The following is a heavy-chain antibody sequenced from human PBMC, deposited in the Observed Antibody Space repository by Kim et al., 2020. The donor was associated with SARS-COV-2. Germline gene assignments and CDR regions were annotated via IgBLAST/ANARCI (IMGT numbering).Heavy chain of an antibody. CDR1: GGSISSSSYY. D-gene: IGHD3-9*01. CDR2: IYYSGST. V-gene: IGHV4-39*01. Sequence: SETLSLTCTVSGGSISSSSYYWGWIRQPPGKGLEWIGSIYYSGSTYYNPSLKSRVTISVDTSKNQFSLKLSSVTAADTAVYYCARHPFDWLLSSRGYYFDYWGQGTLVTVSS. CDR3: ARHPFDWLLSSRGYYFDY. J-gene: IGHJ4*02.